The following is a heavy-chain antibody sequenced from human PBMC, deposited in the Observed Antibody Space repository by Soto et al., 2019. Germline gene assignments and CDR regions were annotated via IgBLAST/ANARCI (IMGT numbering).Heavy chain of an antibody. CDR1: GGSISSYY. J-gene: IGHJ4*02. Sequence: SETLSLTCTVSGGSISSYYWSWIRQPPGKGLEWIGYIYYSGSTNYNPSLKSRVTISVDTSKNQFSLKLSSVTAADTAVYYCARGSSGEDSGYDWAFDYWGQGTLVTVSS. CDR2: IYYSGST. D-gene: IGHD5-12*01. CDR3: ARGSSGEDSGYDWAFDY. V-gene: IGHV4-59*01.